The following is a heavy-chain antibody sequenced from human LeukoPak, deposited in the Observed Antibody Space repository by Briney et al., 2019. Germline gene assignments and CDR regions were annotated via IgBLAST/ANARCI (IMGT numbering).Heavy chain of an antibody. J-gene: IGHJ4*02. CDR3: ARGATDYYGSGSYYNY. D-gene: IGHD3-10*01. V-gene: IGHV1-8*02. CDR2: MNPNSGNT. Sequence: PRASVKVSCKASGYTFTSYYMHWVRQAPGQGLEWMGWMNPNSGNTGYAQKFQGRVTMTRNTSISTAYMELSSLRSEDTAVYYCARGATDYYGSGSYYNYWGQGTLVTVSS. CDR1: GYTFTSYY.